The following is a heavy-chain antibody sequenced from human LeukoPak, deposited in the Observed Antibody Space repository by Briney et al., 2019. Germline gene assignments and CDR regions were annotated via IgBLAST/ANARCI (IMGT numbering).Heavy chain of an antibody. CDR2: ISYDGSNK. CDR1: GFTFSSYG. D-gene: IGHD2-15*01. CDR3: ARDPHSLDY. Sequence: GGSLRLSCAASGFTFSSYGMHWVRQAPGKGLEWVAVISYDGSNKYYADSVKGRFTISRDNSKNTLYLQMNSLRAEDTAVYYCARDPHSLDYWGQGTLVTVSS. V-gene: IGHV3-30*03. J-gene: IGHJ4*02.